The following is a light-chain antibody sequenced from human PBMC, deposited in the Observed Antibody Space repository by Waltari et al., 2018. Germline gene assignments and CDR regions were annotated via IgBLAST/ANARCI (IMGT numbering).Light chain of an antibody. CDR2: KAS. V-gene: IGKV1-5*03. CDR3: QQYNSYSLLT. J-gene: IGKJ4*01. Sequence: CRASQSISKWLAWYQQKPGKAPNLLIYKASTLESGVPSRFSGSGSGTDFTLTTSSLQPDDFATYYCQQYNSYSLLTFGGGTKIEIK. CDR1: QSISKW.